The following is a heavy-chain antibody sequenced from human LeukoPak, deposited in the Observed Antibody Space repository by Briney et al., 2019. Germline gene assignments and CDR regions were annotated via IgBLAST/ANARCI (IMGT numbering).Heavy chain of an antibody. J-gene: IGHJ4*02. CDR1: GFTVSSNY. CDR3: ARDYGPSYYYDSSGYNDY. Sequence: GGSLRLSCAASGFTVSSNYMSWVRQAPGKGLEWVSVIYSGGSTYYADSVKGRFTISRDNSKNTLYLQMNSLRAEDTAVYYCARDYGPSYYYDSSGYNDYWGQGTLVTVSS. CDR2: IYSGGST. D-gene: IGHD3-22*01. V-gene: IGHV3-53*01.